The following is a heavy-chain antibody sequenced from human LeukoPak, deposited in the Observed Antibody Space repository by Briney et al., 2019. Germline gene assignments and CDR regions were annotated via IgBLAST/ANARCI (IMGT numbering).Heavy chain of an antibody. Sequence: PGGSLRLSCAASGFTFTNYAMTGVRQVPGKGLECVSHISGSVGSSYHVDSLKGRFAISRDNSKNTLYLQMNSLRAEDTAVYYCARLGRYADYWGQGTLVTVSS. J-gene: IGHJ4*02. V-gene: IGHV3-23*01. D-gene: IGHD3-16*01. CDR3: ARLGRYADY. CDR2: ISGSVGSS. CDR1: GFTFTNYA.